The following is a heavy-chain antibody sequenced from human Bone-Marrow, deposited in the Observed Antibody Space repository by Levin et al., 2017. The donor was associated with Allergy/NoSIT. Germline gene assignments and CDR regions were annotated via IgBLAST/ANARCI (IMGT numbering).Heavy chain of an antibody. CDR1: NGSISRYH. Sequence: SCNVANGSISRYHWSWLRQPPGKGLEWVGYIYYMGDTSYNPSLSSRAAISVDTSKNHFSLRLSSVTAADTAVYYCARQYAWGSHRYVFDSWGQGILVTVSS. J-gene: IGHJ4*02. V-gene: IGHV4-59*08. D-gene: IGHD3-16*02. CDR3: ARQYAWGSHRYVFDS. CDR2: IYYMGDT.